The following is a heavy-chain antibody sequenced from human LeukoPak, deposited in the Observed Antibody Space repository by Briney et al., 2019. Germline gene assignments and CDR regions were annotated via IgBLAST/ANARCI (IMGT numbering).Heavy chain of an antibody. CDR3: ARGRRGGYYDSSGHYNFDY. J-gene: IGHJ4*02. CDR2: ISSSSSTI. CDR1: GFTVSSNY. D-gene: IGHD3-22*01. Sequence: GGSLRLSCAASGFTVSSNYMSWVRQAPGKGLEWVSYISSSSSTIYYADSVKGRFTISRDNAKNSLYLQMNSLGAEDTAVYYCARGRRGGYYDSSGHYNFDYWGQGTMVTVSS. V-gene: IGHV3-48*01.